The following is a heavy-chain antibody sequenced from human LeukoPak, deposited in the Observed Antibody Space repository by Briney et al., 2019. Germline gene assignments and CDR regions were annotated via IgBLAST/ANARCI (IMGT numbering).Heavy chain of an antibody. CDR2: ISGSGGST. J-gene: IGHJ4*02. CDR1: GFTFSSYA. V-gene: IGHV3-23*01. CDR3: AKPITRGYCSSTSCYGGTIFDY. D-gene: IGHD2-2*01. Sequence: QPGGSLRLSCAASGFTFSSYAMSWVRQAPGKGLEWVSAISGSGGSTYYADSVKGRFTISRDNSKNTLYLQMNSLRAEDTAVYYCAKPITRGYCSSTSCYGGTIFDYWGQGTLVTVSS.